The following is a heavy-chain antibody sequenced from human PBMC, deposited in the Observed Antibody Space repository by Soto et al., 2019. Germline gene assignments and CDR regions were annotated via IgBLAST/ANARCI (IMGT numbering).Heavy chain of an antibody. CDR1: GGSISSGGYS. D-gene: IGHD2-2*01. CDR3: ARLGGHCSSSSCFGFYVMDV. CDR2: IYYSGST. Sequence: SETLSLTCAVSGGSISSGGYSWSWIRQPPGKGLEWIGYIYYSGSTYYNPSLKSRVTISVDTSKNQLSLKLTSVTAADTAVYYFARLGGHCSSSSCFGFYVMDVWGQGTTVTAP. V-gene: IGHV4-30-4*01. J-gene: IGHJ6*02.